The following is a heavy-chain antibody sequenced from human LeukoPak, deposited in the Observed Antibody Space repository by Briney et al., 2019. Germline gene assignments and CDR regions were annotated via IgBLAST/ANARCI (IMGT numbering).Heavy chain of an antibody. CDR2: INHSGST. J-gene: IGHJ6*03. CDR1: GGSFSGYY. CDR3: ARQSTGYSYYYYYYMDV. D-gene: IGHD3-9*01. V-gene: IGHV4-34*01. Sequence: SETLSLTCAVYGGSFSGYYWSWIRQPPGKGLEWIGEINHSGSTNYNPSLKSRVTISVDTSKNQFSLKLSSVTAADTAVYYCARQSTGYSYYYYYYMDVWGKGTTVTISS.